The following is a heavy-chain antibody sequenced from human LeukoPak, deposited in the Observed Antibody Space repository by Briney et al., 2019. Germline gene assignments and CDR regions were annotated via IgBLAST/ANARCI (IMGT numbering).Heavy chain of an antibody. CDR1: GASISSGGYS. CDR2: IYHSGST. V-gene: IGHV4-30-2*01. J-gene: IGHJ5*02. CDR3: ARGRRGDIVVVPAAPSSAGNWFDP. Sequence: SETLSLTCAVSGASISSGGYSWSWIRQPPGKGLEWIGYIYHSGSTYYNPSLKSRVTISVDRSKNQFSLKLSSVTAADTAVYYCARGRRGDIVVVPAAPSSAGNWFDPWGQGTLVTVSS. D-gene: IGHD2-2*01.